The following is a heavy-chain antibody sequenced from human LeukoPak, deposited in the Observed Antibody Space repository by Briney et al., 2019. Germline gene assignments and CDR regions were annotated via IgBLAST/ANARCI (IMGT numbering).Heavy chain of an antibody. V-gene: IGHV3-66*01. D-gene: IGHD3-10*01. J-gene: IGHJ4*02. CDR2: IYSGGST. CDR1: GFTVSSNY. CDR3: ARAPYYYGSGSYYFDY. Sequence: GGSLRLSCAASGFTVSSNYMSWVRQAPGKGLEWVSVIYSGGSTYYADSVKGRFTISRDNSKNTLYLQMNSLRAEDTAVYYCARAPYYYGSGSYYFDYWGQGTLVTVSS.